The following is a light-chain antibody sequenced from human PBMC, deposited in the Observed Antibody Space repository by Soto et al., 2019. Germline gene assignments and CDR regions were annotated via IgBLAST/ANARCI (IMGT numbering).Light chain of an antibody. J-gene: IGKJ5*01. V-gene: IGKV3D-15*01. CDR3: QQYKTSPPIT. CDR2: GAS. Sequence: EIGMTQSPATLSVSPGERATLSCRASQSVSSNLAWYQQKPGQAPRLLIYGASTRATGIPARFSDSVFGTEFTLTISSLQSEDFAGYYCQQYKTSPPITFGQGTRLQI. CDR1: QSVSSN.